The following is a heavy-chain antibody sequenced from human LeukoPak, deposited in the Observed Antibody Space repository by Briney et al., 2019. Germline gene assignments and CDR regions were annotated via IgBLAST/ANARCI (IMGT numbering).Heavy chain of an antibody. CDR1: GFTFISYS. Sequence: GGSLRLSCVASGFTFISYSMNWVRQAPGGGLEWVSTISSYSSYVHYADSVKGRFTISRDNSKNTLYLQMGSLRAEDMAVYYCARGYSYGFGAFDIWGQGTMVTVSS. D-gene: IGHD5-18*01. J-gene: IGHJ3*02. V-gene: IGHV3-21*01. CDR2: ISSYSSYV. CDR3: ARGYSYGFGAFDI.